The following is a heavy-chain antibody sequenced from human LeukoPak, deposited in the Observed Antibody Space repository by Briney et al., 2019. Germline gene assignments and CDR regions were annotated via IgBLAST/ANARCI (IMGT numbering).Heavy chain of an antibody. CDR1: GFTFSSYS. J-gene: IGHJ4*02. V-gene: IGHV3-21*01. CDR2: ISSSSSYI. CDR3: ARERSGYDSGPYYFDY. D-gene: IGHD5-12*01. Sequence: PGGSLRLSCAASGFTFSSYSMNWARQAPGKGLEWVSSISSSSSYIYYADSVKGRFTISRDNAKNSLYLKMNSLRAEDTAVYYCARERSGYDSGPYYFDYWGQGTLVTVSS.